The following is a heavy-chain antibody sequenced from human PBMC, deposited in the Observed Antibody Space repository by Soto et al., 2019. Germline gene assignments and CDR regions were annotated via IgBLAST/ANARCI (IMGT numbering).Heavy chain of an antibody. CDR1: GGSFSEYY. D-gene: IGHD2-2*01. CDR3: ARFPRFYLDSAGQYWSREYYFDF. CDR2: IHHSGST. J-gene: IGHJ4*02. Sequence: PSETLSLTCAVYGGSFSEYYWTWIRQSPGKGLEWIGEIHHSGSTNYNPSLKSRVTISVDTSKNQFSLKLISVTASDTAVYYCARFPRFYLDSAGQYWSREYYFDFWGQGTLVTVSS. V-gene: IGHV4-34*01.